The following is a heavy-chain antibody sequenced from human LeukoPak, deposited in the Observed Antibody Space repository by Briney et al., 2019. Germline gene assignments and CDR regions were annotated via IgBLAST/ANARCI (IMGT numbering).Heavy chain of an antibody. CDR3: ARTYYSDWGFDN. J-gene: IGHJ4*02. CDR2: IYSGGST. D-gene: IGHD4-11*01. V-gene: IGHV3-53*01. CDR1: GFTFRDYY. Sequence: GGSLRLSCAASGFTFRDYYMSWARQAPGKGLEWVSVIYSGGSTYYADSVKGRFTISRDNSKNTLYLQMNSLRAEDTAVYYCARTYYSDWGFDNWGQGTLVTVSS.